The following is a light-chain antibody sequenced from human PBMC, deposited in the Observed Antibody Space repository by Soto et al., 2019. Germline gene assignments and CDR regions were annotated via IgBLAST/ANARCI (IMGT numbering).Light chain of an antibody. CDR3: SSYTTSNTRQIV. V-gene: IGLV2-14*03. Sequence: QSDLTQSASVSGSPGQASPISCTGTSSDVGGYNYVSWYQHHPGKAPKLIIYDVSNRPSGVSIRFSGSKSDNTASLTISGLQPEDEADYHCSSYTTSNTRQIVFGTGTKVTVL. CDR1: SSDVGGYNY. CDR2: DVS. J-gene: IGLJ1*01.